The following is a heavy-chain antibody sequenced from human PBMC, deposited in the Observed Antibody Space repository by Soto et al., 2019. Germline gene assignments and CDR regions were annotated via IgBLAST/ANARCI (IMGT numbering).Heavy chain of an antibody. D-gene: IGHD1-1*01. CDR2: INPSGGST. V-gene: IGHV1-46*01. J-gene: IGHJ4*02. CDR3: ARRAETNGWNGFGADKYYFDF. Sequence: QVQLVQSGAEVKKPGASVKVSCKASGYTFTSYYMHWVRQAPGQGLEWMGIINPSGGSTSYAQKFQGRVTMTSDTSISTAHMELSSLRSEDTAVYYCARRAETNGWNGFGADKYYFDFWGQGTLVTVSS. CDR1: GYTFTSYY.